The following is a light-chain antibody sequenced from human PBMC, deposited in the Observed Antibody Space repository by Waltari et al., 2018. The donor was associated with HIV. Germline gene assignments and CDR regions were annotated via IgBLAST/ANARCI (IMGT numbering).Light chain of an antibody. CDR3: AAWDDSLNGWV. CDR2: SIN. Sequence: QSVLTQPPSASGTPGQRVTVSCSGSSSTIGSTTVNWFQQLPGKAPKPLIYSINQLPSGVPDRFSGSKSGTSASLAITGLQSEDEAHYYCAAWDDSLNGWVFGGGTKLTVL. J-gene: IGLJ3*02. CDR1: SSTIGSTT. V-gene: IGLV1-44*01.